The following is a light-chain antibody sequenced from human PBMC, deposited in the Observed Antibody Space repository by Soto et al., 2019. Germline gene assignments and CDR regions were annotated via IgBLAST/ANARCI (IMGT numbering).Light chain of an antibody. V-gene: IGKV1-9*01. J-gene: IGKJ5*01. Sequence: IQLTQSPSSLSASVGDRVTITCQASRGISSYLAWYQQKPGKPPKLLVYSASTLQSGVPSRFSGSGSGTEFTLTISSLQPDDFAVYYCQQYGSSPITFGRGTRLEIK. CDR1: RGISSY. CDR3: QQYGSSPIT. CDR2: SAS.